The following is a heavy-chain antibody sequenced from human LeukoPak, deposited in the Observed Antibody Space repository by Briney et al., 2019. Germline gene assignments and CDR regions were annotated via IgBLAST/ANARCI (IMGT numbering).Heavy chain of an antibody. D-gene: IGHD3-3*01. J-gene: IGHJ5*02. CDR2: INHSGST. CDR3: ARGAYYDFWSGYPKDNWFDP. Sequence: SETLSPTCAVYGGSFSGHYWSWIRQPPGKGLEWIGEINHSGSTNYNPSLKSRVTISVDTSKNQFSLKLSSVTAADTAVYYCARGAYYDFWSGYPKDNWFDPWGQGTLVTVSS. CDR1: GGSFSGHY. V-gene: IGHV4-34*01.